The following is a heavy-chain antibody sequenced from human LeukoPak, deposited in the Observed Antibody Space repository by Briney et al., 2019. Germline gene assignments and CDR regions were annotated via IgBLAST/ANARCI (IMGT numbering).Heavy chain of an antibody. V-gene: IGHV4-61*01. J-gene: IGHJ4*02. CDR2: IYYSGST. CDR1: GGSVSSGSYY. CDR3: ARTVEWFGELRGFYFDY. Sequence: PSETLSLTCTVSGGSVSSGSYYWSWIRQPPGQGLEWIGYIYYSGSTNYNPSLKSRVTISVDTSKNQFSLKLSSVTAADTAVYYCARTVEWFGELRGFYFDYWGQGTLVTVSS. D-gene: IGHD3-10*01.